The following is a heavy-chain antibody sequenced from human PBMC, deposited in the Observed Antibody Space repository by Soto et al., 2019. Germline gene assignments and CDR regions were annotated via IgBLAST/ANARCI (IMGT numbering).Heavy chain of an antibody. CDR1: GGSISSSSYY. V-gene: IGHV4-39*01. J-gene: IGHJ4*02. Sequence: SETLSLTCTVSGGSISSSSYYWGWIRQPPGKGLEWIGSIYYSGSTYYNPPLKSRVTISVDTSKNQFSLKLSSVTAADTAVYYCASGHSGYDYGVGYWGQGTLVTVSS. CDR3: ASGHSGYDYGVGY. CDR2: IYYSGST. D-gene: IGHD5-12*01.